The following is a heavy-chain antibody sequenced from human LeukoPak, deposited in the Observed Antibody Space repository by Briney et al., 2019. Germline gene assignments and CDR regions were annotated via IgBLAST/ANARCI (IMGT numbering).Heavy chain of an antibody. D-gene: IGHD5-18*01. V-gene: IGHV1-46*01. CDR1: GYTFISNY. Sequence: GASEKVSCKASGYTFISNYMHWVRQAPGQGLEWMGIINPSSGSTIYAQKFQGRVTMTRDTSTSTVYMELSSLRSEDTAVYYCARDLQLWTTRDTRGGAQVGYWGQGTLVTVSS. J-gene: IGHJ4*02. CDR2: INPSSGST. CDR3: ARDLQLWTTRDTRGGAQVGY.